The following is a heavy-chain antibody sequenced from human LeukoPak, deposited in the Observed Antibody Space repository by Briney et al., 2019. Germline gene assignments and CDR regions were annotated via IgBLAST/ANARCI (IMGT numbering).Heavy chain of an antibody. CDR3: ARECISGGYNRHDAFDI. CDR2: IKGDESEK. D-gene: IGHD1-26*01. CDR1: GFTYSSYW. J-gene: IGHJ3*02. V-gene: IGHV3-7*04. Sequence: GGSLRLSCTAAGFTYSSYWMSWVRQAPGKGLEWVANIKGDESEKYYVDSVKGRFTISRDNAKNSLYLQMNSLRAEDTAVFYCARECISGGYNRHDAFDIWGQGTMVTVSS.